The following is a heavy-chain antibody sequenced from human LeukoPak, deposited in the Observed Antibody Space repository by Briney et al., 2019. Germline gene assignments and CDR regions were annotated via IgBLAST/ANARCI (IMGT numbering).Heavy chain of an antibody. V-gene: IGHV1-8*01. CDR1: GYTFTSYD. J-gene: IGHJ4*02. CDR2: MNPNSGNT. Sequence: ASVKVSCKASGYTFTSYDINWVRQATGQGLEWMGWMNPNSGNTGYAQKFQGRVTMTRNTSISTAYMELSSLRSEDTAVYYCATTSGYNYGYNYWGQGTLVTVSS. CDR3: ATTSGYNYGYNY. D-gene: IGHD5-18*01.